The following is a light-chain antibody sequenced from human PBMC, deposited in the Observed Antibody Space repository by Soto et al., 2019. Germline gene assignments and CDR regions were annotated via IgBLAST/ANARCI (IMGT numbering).Light chain of an antibody. J-gene: IGKJ1*01. CDR2: VAS. Sequence: DIQMTQSPSTLSASVGDRVTITCRASQSISSWLAWYQQKPGKAPKLLIYVASSLEGVDPSRFSGSGSGTEFTLTISSLQPDDFATYYCQPYNSYSWTFGQGNKVEIK. V-gene: IGKV1-5*01. CDR3: QPYNSYSWT. CDR1: QSISSW.